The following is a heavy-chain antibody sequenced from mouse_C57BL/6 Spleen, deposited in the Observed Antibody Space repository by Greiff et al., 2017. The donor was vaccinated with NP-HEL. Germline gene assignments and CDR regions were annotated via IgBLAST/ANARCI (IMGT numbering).Heavy chain of an antibody. CDR1: GYAFSSSW. Sequence: QVQLQQSGPELVKPGASVKISCKASGYAFSSSWMNWVKQRPGKGLEWIGRIYPGDGDTNYNGKFKGKATLTADKSSSTAYMQLSSLTSEDSAVYFCAGDYGSSPDYWGQGTTLTVSS. J-gene: IGHJ2*01. CDR2: IYPGDGDT. V-gene: IGHV1-82*01. D-gene: IGHD1-1*01. CDR3: AGDYGSSPDY.